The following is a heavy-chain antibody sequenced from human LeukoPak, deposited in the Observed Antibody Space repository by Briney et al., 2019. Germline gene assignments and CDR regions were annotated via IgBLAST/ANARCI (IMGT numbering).Heavy chain of an antibody. D-gene: IGHD3-10*01. J-gene: IGHJ4*02. CDR1: GYTFSNDY. Sequence: GASVKVSCKASGYTFSNDYIHWVRQAPGQGLEWMGIINPSDGTTRYAQKFQGRVTMTRDTSTSTVYMGLSGLRSEDTAVYYCAREATYGGYFDYWGQGTLVTVSS. V-gene: IGHV1-46*01. CDR2: INPSDGTT. CDR3: AREATYGGYFDY.